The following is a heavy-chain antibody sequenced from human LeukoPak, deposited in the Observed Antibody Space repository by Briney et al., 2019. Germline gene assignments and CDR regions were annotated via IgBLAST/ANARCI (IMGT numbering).Heavy chain of an antibody. D-gene: IGHD4-17*01. J-gene: IGHJ3*02. Sequence: PGTSLRLSCAASGFTFSSYGMHWVRQAPGKGLEWVGVIGYDGNNKYYADSVKGRFTISRDNSKNTLYLQMNSLRAEDTAVYYCARARYVTTDAFDIWGQGTMVTVSS. CDR3: ARARYVTTDAFDI. V-gene: IGHV3-30*03. CDR1: GFTFSSYG. CDR2: IGYDGNNK.